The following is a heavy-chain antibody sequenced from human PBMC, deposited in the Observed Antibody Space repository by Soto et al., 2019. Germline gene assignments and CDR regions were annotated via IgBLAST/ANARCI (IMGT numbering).Heavy chain of an antibody. J-gene: IGHJ3*01. CDR3: VKDAISRNSVWDPFDV. V-gene: IGHV3-23*01. CDR1: GFTFNTYV. D-gene: IGHD4-4*01. Sequence: GGSLRLSCAASGFTFNTYVMNWVRQAPGKGLEWVSSIGGPGTDTYYADYVQGRFTISRDNSRDKLFLQMNSLTDADTAIYYCVKDAISRNSVWDPFDVWGQGTMVTVSS. CDR2: IGGPGTDT.